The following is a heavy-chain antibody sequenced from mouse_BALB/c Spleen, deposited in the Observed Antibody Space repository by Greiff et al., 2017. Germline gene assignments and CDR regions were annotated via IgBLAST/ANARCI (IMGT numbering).Heavy chain of an antibody. J-gene: IGHJ2*01. CDR3: ARSYFYYFDY. CDR1: GFTFSSYG. Sequence: EVKLVESGGGLVQPGGSLKLSCAASGFTFSSYGMSWVRQTPDKRLELVATINSNGGSTYYPDSVKGRVTISRDNAKNTLYLQMSSLKSEDTAMYYCARSYFYYFDYWGQGTTLTVSS. V-gene: IGHV5-6-3*01. CDR2: INSNGGST. D-gene: IGHD6-5*01.